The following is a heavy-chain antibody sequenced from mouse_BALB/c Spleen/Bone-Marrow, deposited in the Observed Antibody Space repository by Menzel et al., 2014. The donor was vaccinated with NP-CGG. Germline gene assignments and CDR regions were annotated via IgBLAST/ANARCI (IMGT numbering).Heavy chain of an antibody. CDR2: IRNKANGYTT. J-gene: IGHJ2*01. CDR3: ARDYLYYFDY. Sequence: EVKVVESGGGLVQPGGFLRLSCATSGFTFTDHYMSWVRPPPGKALEWLGFIRNKANGYTTEYSASVKGRFTISRDNSQSIVYLQMNTLRAEDSATYYCARDYLYYFDYWGQGTTLTVSS. CDR1: GFTFTDHY. D-gene: IGHD2-1*01. V-gene: IGHV7-3*02.